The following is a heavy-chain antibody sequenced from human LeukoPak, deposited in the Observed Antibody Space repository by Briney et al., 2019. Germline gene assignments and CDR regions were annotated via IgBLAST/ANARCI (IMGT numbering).Heavy chain of an antibody. Sequence: GGSLRLSCAASGFTVSSNYMSWVRQAPGKGLEWVSVIYSGGSTYYADSVKGRFTISRDNSKNTLYLQMNSLKAEDTAVYYCAKDWGYSSGWSDYWGQGTLVTVSS. CDR1: GFTVSSNY. CDR2: IYSGGST. CDR3: AKDWGYSSGWSDY. V-gene: IGHV3-53*01. D-gene: IGHD6-19*01. J-gene: IGHJ4*02.